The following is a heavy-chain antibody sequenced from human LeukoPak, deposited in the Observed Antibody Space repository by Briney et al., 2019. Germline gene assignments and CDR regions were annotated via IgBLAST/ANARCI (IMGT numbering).Heavy chain of an antibody. CDR3: ATDYGGRKFDP. Sequence: ASVKVSCKASGYTFTSCDINWVRQATGQGLEWMGWINPSTGSTVYSQKFQDRVAMTRDTAISTVYMELSRLRLDDTAVYYCATDYGGRKFDPWGQGTLVTVSS. D-gene: IGHD1-26*01. J-gene: IGHJ5*02. V-gene: IGHV1-2*02. CDR2: INPSTGST. CDR1: GYTFTSCD.